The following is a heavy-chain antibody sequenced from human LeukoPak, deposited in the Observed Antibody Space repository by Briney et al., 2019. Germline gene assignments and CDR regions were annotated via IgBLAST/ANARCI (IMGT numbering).Heavy chain of an antibody. J-gene: IGHJ4*02. CDR2: ITSSGDTI. CDR1: GFTFSDYY. D-gene: IGHD7-27*01. V-gene: IGHV3-11*01. CDR3: AREGGNWGEGYFDY. Sequence: PGGSLRLSCAASGFTFSDYYMSWIRQGPGKGLEWGSYITSSGDTIYYADSVKGRFTISRDIPENSVYLQMNSMRAEAPAVYYCAREGGNWGEGYFDYWGQGTLVTVSS.